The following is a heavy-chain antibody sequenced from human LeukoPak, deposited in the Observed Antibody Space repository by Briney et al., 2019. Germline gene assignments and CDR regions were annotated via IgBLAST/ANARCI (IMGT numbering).Heavy chain of an antibody. V-gene: IGHV3-48*01. CDR1: GFTFSSYG. CDR2: ISPSSSTM. J-gene: IGHJ4*02. Sequence: PGGSLRLSCAASGFTFSSYGMNWVRQAPGKGLEWVSYISPSSSTMYYADSGKGRFTISRDNAKNSLYLQMNSLRAEDTAVYYCAREHTPYGSGCTAAYWGQGTLVTVYS. CDR3: AREHTPYGSGCTAAY. D-gene: IGHD6-19*01.